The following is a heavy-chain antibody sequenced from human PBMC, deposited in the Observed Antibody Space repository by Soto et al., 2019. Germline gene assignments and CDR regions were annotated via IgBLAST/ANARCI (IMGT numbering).Heavy chain of an antibody. CDR3: ARFQMVPGASWFDP. V-gene: IGHV1-18*04. CDR1: GYTFTSYG. D-gene: IGHD2-2*01. CDR2: ISGYNGNT. J-gene: IGHJ5*02. Sequence: QVQLVQSGAEVKKPGASVKVSCKASGYTFTSYGISWVRQAPGQGLEYMGWISGYNGNTNYEQKFQGRVSMTTDTSTSTAYMELRSLRSDDTAVYYCARFQMVPGASWFDPWGQGTLVTVSS.